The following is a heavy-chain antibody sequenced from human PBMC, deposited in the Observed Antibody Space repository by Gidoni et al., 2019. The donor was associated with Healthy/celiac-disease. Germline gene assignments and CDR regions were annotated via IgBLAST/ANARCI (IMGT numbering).Heavy chain of an antibody. V-gene: IGHV5-51*01. CDR3: ARQGRSRVVVVINAFDI. J-gene: IGHJ3*02. CDR1: GYSFTSYW. CDR2: ICPGDSDT. Sequence: EVQLVQSGVEVKKPGESLKISCKGSGYSFTSYWIGWVRQMPGKGLEWMGIICPGDSDTRYSPSFQGQVTISADKSISTAYLQWSSLKASDTAMYYCARQGRSRVVVVINAFDIWGQGTMVTVSS. D-gene: IGHD3-22*01.